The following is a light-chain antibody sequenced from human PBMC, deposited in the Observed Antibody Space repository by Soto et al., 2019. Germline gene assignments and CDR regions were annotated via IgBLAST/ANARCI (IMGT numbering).Light chain of an antibody. Sequence: EIVLTQSPGTLSLSPGERATLSCRASQSVSSSYLAWYQQKPGQAPRLLIYGASSRATGIPDRFSGSGYGTDFTLTISRLEPEDFAVYYCQQYGSSPFTFAPGTKVDIK. CDR3: QQYGSSPFT. CDR2: GAS. J-gene: IGKJ3*01. CDR1: QSVSSSY. V-gene: IGKV3-20*01.